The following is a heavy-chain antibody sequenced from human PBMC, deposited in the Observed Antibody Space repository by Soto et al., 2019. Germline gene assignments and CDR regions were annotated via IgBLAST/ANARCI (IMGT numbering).Heavy chain of an antibody. CDR2: ISVYNGNT. D-gene: IGHD3-3*01. CDR1: GYTFSSYG. CDR3: ARASYDFWGGYYLNFDY. Sequence: ASVKVSCKASGYTFSSYGFTWVRQAPGQGLEWMGWISVYNGNTNYARKLQGRVTMTTDTSTSTAYMELRSLRSDDTAVYYCARASYDFWGGYYLNFDYWGQGTPVTVSS. V-gene: IGHV1-18*01. J-gene: IGHJ4*02.